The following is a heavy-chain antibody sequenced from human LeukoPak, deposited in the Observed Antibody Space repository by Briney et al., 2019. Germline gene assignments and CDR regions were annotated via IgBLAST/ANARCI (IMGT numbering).Heavy chain of an antibody. J-gene: IGHJ5*02. CDR1: GFTLSSYS. D-gene: IGHD4-17*01. V-gene: IGHV3-21*01. CDR3: ARSGDSTRFDP. CDR2: ISSSSSYI. Sequence: PGGSLRLSCAASGFTLSSYSMNWVRQAPGEGLEWVSSISSSSSYIYYADSVKGRFTISRDNAKNSLYLQMNSLRAEDTAVYYCARSGDSTRFDPWGQGTLVTVSS.